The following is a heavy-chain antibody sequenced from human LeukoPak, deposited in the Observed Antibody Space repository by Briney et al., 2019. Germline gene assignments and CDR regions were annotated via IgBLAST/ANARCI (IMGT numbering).Heavy chain of an antibody. Sequence: GGSLRLSCAASGFTFSSYSMNWVRQAPGKGLEWVSSISSSSSYIYYADSVKGRFTISRDNAKNSLYLQMNSLRAEDTAVYYCARGLGRGDDAFDIWGQGAMVTVSS. CDR3: ARGLGRGDDAFDI. D-gene: IGHD3-10*01. V-gene: IGHV3-21*01. J-gene: IGHJ3*02. CDR2: ISSSSSYI. CDR1: GFTFSSYS.